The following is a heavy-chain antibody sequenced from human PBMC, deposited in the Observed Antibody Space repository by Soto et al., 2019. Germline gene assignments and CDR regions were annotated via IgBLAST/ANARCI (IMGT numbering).Heavy chain of an antibody. CDR1: GFTFDDYA. D-gene: IGHD1-7*01. J-gene: IGHJ5*02. V-gene: IGHV3-9*01. Sequence: EVQLVESGGGLVQPGRSLRLSCAASGFTFDDYAMHWVRQAPGKGLEWVSGISWNSGSIGYADSVKGRFTISRDNAKNALYLQINSLRAEHTASYYCAKDSITGTTFNWFDPWGQGTLVTVPS. CDR2: ISWNSGSI. CDR3: AKDSITGTTFNWFDP.